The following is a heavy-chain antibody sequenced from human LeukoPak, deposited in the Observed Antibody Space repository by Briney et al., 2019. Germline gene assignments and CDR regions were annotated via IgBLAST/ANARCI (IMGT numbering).Heavy chain of an antibody. CDR3: TLEGFDI. CDR2: ISKNGDIK. J-gene: IGHJ3*02. CDR1: GFTFSSYA. V-gene: IGHV3-30-3*01. D-gene: IGHD3-3*01. Sequence: HPGGSLRLSCAASGFTFSSYALQCVRQAPGKGLDWVAVISKNGDIKNYADSVKGRFIISRDNSKNTLYLEMNSLRPEDTAVYYVTLEGFDIWGQGTMVTVSS.